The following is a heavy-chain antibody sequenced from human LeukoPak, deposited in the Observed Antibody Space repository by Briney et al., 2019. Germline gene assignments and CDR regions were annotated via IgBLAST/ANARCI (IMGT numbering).Heavy chain of an antibody. CDR3: VRYYYDSSGYVYFDY. Sequence: GASVKVSCKASGYTFTSYAMNWVRQAPGQGLEWMGWINANTGNPTYAQGFTGRSIFSLDTSVSTAYLQISSLKAEDTAVYYCVRYYYDSSGYVYFDYWGQGTLVTVSS. CDR1: GYTFTSYA. V-gene: IGHV7-4-1*02. CDR2: INANTGNP. D-gene: IGHD3-22*01. J-gene: IGHJ4*02.